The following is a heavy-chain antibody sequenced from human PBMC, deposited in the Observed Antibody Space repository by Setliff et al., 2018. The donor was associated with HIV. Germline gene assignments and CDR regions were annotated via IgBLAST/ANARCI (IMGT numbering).Heavy chain of an antibody. CDR1: GDSITRYY. D-gene: IGHD4-17*01. CDR2: IYHTGSS. V-gene: IGHV4-59*04. CDR3: ARLYGDYTFFFFDY. Sequence: SETLSLTCTISGDSITRYYWSWIRQSPGKGLEWIGNIYHTGSSYYNPSLNDRATISLDTSKNQFSLKLSSVTAADTAVYYCARLYGDYTFFFFDYWGQGTLVTVSS. J-gene: IGHJ4*02.